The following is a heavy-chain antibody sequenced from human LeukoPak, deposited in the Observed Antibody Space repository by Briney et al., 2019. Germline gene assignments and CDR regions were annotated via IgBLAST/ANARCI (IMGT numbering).Heavy chain of an antibody. D-gene: IGHD7-27*01. V-gene: IGHV4-59*01. CDR3: ARVRTGEVSLDY. CDR2: IYYSGST. J-gene: IGHJ4*02. CDR1: GGSISSYY. Sequence: SETLSLTCTVSGGSISSYYWSWIRQPPGKGLEWIGYIYYSGSTNYNPSLKSRVTISVDTSKNQFSLKLSSVTAADTAVYYCARVRTGEVSLDYWGQGTLVTVSS.